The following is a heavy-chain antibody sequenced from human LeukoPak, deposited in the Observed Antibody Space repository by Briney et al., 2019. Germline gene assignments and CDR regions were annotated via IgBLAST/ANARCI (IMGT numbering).Heavy chain of an antibody. J-gene: IGHJ6*02. Sequence: TSETLSLTCAVSGGSISSSNWWSWVRQPPGKGLEWIGEIYHSGSTNYNPSLKSRVTISVDTSKKQVSLNLSSVTAADTAVYYCARVAARYVGMDVWGQGTTVTVSS. CDR2: IYHSGST. V-gene: IGHV4-4*02. CDR1: GGSISSSNW. CDR3: ARVAARYVGMDV. D-gene: IGHD6-6*01.